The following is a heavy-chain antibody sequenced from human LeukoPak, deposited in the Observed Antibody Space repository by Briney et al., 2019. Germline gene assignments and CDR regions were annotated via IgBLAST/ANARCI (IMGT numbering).Heavy chain of an antibody. CDR3: ARHVGYYDSSGTPS. CDR2: INTDGSST. D-gene: IGHD3-22*01. CDR1: GFTFSSYW. V-gene: IGHV3-74*01. Sequence: GGSLRLSCAASGFTFSSYWMHWVRQAPGKGLVWVSRINTDGSSTSYADSVKGRFTISRDNSKNTLYLQMNSLRAEDTAVYYCARHVGYYDSSGTPSWGQGTLVTVSS. J-gene: IGHJ4*02.